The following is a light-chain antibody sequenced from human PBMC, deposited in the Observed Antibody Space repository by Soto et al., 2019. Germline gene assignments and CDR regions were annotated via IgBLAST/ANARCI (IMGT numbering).Light chain of an antibody. Sequence: QSALTQPASVSGSPGQSITISCTGTISDIGTSNYVSWYQQHPGKAPKLILYEVSNRPSGVSNRFSGSKSANTASLTFSGLQTEDEADYYCSLYISSIPLYVFGTGTKVTVL. CDR1: ISDIGTSNY. CDR2: EVS. CDR3: SLYISSIPLYV. J-gene: IGLJ1*01. V-gene: IGLV2-14*01.